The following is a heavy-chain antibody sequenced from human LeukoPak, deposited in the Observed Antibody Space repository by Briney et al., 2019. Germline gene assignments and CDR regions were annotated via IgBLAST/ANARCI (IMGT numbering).Heavy chain of an antibody. Sequence: PGGSLRLSCEASGFTLTKYAMSWVRQAPGKGLEWVSIISGSDGHIYYADSVKGRFTISRDNSMNILYLQMNSLRVEDTAVYYCAIDPIDNHAFWGQGTLVTVSS. CDR2: ISGSDGHI. V-gene: IGHV3-23*01. J-gene: IGHJ4*02. CDR1: GFTLTKYA. CDR3: AIDPIDNHAF. D-gene: IGHD1-26*01.